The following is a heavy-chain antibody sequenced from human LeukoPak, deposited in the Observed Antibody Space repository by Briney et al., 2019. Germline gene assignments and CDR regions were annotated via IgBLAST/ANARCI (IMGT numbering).Heavy chain of an antibody. V-gene: IGHV4-59*01. CDR1: GGSISSYY. Sequence: SETLSLTCTVSGGSISSYYWSWIRQPPGKGLEWIGYIYYSGSTNYNPSLKSRATISVDTSKDQFSLKLSSVTAADTAVYYCARVLAYGDFNDAFDIWGQGTMVTVSS. D-gene: IGHD4-17*01. CDR2: IYYSGST. J-gene: IGHJ3*02. CDR3: ARVLAYGDFNDAFDI.